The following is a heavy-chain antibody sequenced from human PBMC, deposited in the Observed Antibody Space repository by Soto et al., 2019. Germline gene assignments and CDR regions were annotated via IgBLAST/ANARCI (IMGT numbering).Heavy chain of an antibody. V-gene: IGHV3-33*01. Sequence: GGSLRLSCAASGFTFSSYGMHWVRQAPGKGLEWVAVIWYDGSNKCYADSVKGRFTISRDNSKKTLYLKMNSLRAEDTAVYQCARELQWLVSYYYYGMDVWGQGTTVTVSS. J-gene: IGHJ6*02. CDR1: GFTFSSYG. CDR3: ARELQWLVSYYYYGMDV. D-gene: IGHD6-19*01. CDR2: IWYDGSNK.